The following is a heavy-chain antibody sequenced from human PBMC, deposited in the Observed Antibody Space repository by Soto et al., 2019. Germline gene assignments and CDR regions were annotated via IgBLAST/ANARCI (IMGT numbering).Heavy chain of an antibody. V-gene: IGHV3-23*01. Sequence: EVQLLESGGGLVQPGGSGRLSCVASGFTFCTYAMTWVRQAPGRGLEWVSAISGSGDATRYADSVKGRFAISRDNSRNTLYLQMNSLRAEDTAVYYCAKSVNRQLLQYGMDVWGQGTTVTASS. CDR3: AKSVNRQLLQYGMDV. CDR1: GFTFCTYA. J-gene: IGHJ6*02. CDR2: ISGSGDAT. D-gene: IGHD1-1*01.